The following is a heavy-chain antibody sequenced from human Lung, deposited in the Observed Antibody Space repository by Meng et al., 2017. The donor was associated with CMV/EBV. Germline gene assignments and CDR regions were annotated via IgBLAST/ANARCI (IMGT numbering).Heavy chain of an antibody. CDR2: INPYNGNT. V-gene: IGHV1-18*01. CDR1: GYTFKRYA. J-gene: IGHJ4*02. CDR3: ARGRVSYSSSSSLNY. Sequence: QVQLVQSGGEVKRPGASVKVSCKTSGYTFKRYASTWVRQAPGQGLEWMGWINPYNGNTDHAQNLQARLTMTTDTSTSTVYMELGSLRSDDTAVYYCARGRVSYSSSSSLNYWGQGTLVTVSS. D-gene: IGHD6-6*01.